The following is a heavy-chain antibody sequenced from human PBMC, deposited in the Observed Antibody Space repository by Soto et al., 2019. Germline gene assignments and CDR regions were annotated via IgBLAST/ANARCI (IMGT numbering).Heavy chain of an antibody. CDR1: GGSIGSYY. CDR3: ARRYGGTLDV. J-gene: IGHJ4*02. D-gene: IGHD4-17*01. CDR2: IYYSGST. V-gene: IGHV4-59*08. Sequence: SETLSLTCTFSGGSIGSYYWSWIRQPPGKGLEWIGYIYYSGSTNYNPSLKSRVTISVDTSKNQFSLKLSSVTAADTAVYYCARRYGGTLDVWGQGTLVTVSS.